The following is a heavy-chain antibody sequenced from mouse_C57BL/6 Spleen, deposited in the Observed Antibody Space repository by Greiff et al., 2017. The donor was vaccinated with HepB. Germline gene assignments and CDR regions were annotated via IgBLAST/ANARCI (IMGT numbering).Heavy chain of an antibody. D-gene: IGHD2-5*01. CDR2: IYPGDGDT. V-gene: IGHV1-80*01. Sequence: QVQLQQSGAELVKPGASVKISCKASGYAFSSYWMNWVKQRPGKGLEWIGQIYPGDGDTNYNGKFKGKATLTADKSSSTAYMQLRSLTSEDSAVYFCARQAYSNLRLYYFDYWGQGTTLTVSS. CDR3: ARQAYSNLRLYYFDY. CDR1: GYAFSSYW. J-gene: IGHJ2*01.